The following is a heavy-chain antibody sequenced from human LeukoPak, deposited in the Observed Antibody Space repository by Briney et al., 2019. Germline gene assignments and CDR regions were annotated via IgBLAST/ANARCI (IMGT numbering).Heavy chain of an antibody. CDR3: ARAPTSILWFGELPSWYFDY. D-gene: IGHD3-10*01. CDR2: IYHSGST. CDR1: GYSISSGYY. V-gene: IGHV4-38-2*02. J-gene: IGHJ4*02. Sequence: SKTLSLTCTVSGYSISSGYYWGWIRQPPGKGLEWIGSIYHSGSTYYNPSLKSRVTISEDTSKNQFSLKLSSVTAADTAVYYCARAPTSILWFGELPSWYFDYWGQGTLVTVSS.